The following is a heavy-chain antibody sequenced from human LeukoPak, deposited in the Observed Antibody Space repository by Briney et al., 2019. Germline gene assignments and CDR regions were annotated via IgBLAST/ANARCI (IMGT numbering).Heavy chain of an antibody. CDR3: ARWVPGSKAGWFDP. CDR1: GGSFSGYY. CDR2: INHSGST. D-gene: IGHD6-13*01. V-gene: IGHV4-34*01. J-gene: IGHJ5*02. Sequence: SETLSLTCAVYGGSFSGYYWSWIRQPPGKGLEWIGEINHSGSTNYNPSLKSRVTISVDTSKNQFSLKLSSVTAADTAVYYCARWVPGSKAGWFDPWGQGTLVTVSS.